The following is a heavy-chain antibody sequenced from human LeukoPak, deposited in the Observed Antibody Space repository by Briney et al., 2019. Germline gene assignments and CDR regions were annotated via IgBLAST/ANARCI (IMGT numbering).Heavy chain of an antibody. CDR2: ISAYNGNT. Sequence: ASVKVSCKASGYTFTSYGISWVRQAPGQGLEWMGWISAYNGNTNYAQKLQGRVTMTTDTSTSTAYMELRSLRSGDTAVYYCARMGIYDFWSGPDYWGQGTLVTVSS. V-gene: IGHV1-18*01. D-gene: IGHD3-3*01. CDR1: GYTFTSYG. J-gene: IGHJ4*02. CDR3: ARMGIYDFWSGPDY.